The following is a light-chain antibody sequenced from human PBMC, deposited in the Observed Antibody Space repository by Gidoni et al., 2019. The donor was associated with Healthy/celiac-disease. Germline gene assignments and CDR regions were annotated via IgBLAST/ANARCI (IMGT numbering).Light chain of an antibody. J-gene: IGKJ4*01. Sequence: IVLTQPPATLSLSPGERATLSCRASQCVSSYLAWSQQKPGQAPRLLIFYASNKAPGIPARFIGSGSGTDFSLTISSLEPEEFAVDYCQQRSNWPSLTFGGGTKVEIK. CDR2: YAS. CDR1: QCVSSY. CDR3: QQRSNWPSLT. V-gene: IGKV3-11*01.